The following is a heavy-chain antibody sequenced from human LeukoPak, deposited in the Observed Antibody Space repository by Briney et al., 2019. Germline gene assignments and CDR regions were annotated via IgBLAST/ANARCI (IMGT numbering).Heavy chain of an antibody. V-gene: IGHV3-73*01. Sequence: GGYLRLSXAASGFTFSGSAMHWVRQASGKGLEWVGRIRSKANSYATAYAASVKGRFTISRDDSKNTAYLQMNSLRTEDTAVYYCTRRYSGSYPHAFDTWGQGTMVTVSS. D-gene: IGHD1-26*01. CDR3: TRRYSGSYPHAFDT. CDR1: GFTFSGSA. J-gene: IGHJ3*02. CDR2: IRSKANSYAT.